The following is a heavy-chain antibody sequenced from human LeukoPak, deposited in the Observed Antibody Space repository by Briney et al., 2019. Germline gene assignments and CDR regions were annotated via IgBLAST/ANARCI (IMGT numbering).Heavy chain of an antibody. CDR1: GYTFTGYY. V-gene: IGHV1-2*02. Sequence: GASVTVSCKASGYTFTGYYIHWVRQAPGQGLEWMGWINPYSGATNYAPKFQGRVTMTRDTSISRGYMELSRVRSDDTAVYYCARQSGAGNWFDPWGQGTLVTVSS. D-gene: IGHD3-10*01. CDR2: INPYSGAT. J-gene: IGHJ5*02. CDR3: ARQSGAGNWFDP.